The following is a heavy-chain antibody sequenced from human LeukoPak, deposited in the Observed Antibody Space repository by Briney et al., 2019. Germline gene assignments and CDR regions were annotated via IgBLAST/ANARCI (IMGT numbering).Heavy chain of an antibody. CDR3: AKGKAYYYDSSGHRYSDY. V-gene: IGHV3-23*01. CDR2: IRGSGGST. D-gene: IGHD3-22*01. Sequence: PGGSLRLSCAASGFTLSSYGMSWVRQAPGRGREGVSAIRGSGGSTYYADSVKGRFTISRDNSKNTLYLQKKSVRAEDTAVYSCAKGKAYYYDSSGHRYSDYWGQGTLVTVSS. J-gene: IGHJ4*02. CDR1: GFTLSSYG.